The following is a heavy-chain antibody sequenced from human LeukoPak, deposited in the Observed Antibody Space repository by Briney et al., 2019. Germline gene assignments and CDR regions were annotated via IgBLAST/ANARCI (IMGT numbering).Heavy chain of an antibody. CDR1: GYTFTGYY. CDR2: IHPNSGAT. V-gene: IGHV1-2*02. D-gene: IGHD5-18*01. J-gene: IGHJ6*02. Sequence: ASVKVSCKASGYTFTGYYIYWVRQAPGQGFEWMGWIHPNSGATGYAQNFQGRVTMTRDTSISTAYMDLSRLRSDDTAVYYCARNTAPGYGLDVWGQGTPVTVSS. CDR3: ARNTAPGYGLDV.